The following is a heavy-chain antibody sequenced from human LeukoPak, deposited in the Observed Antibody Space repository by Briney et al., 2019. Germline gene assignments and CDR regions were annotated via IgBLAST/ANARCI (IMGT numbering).Heavy chain of an antibody. CDR2: ISSSSSYI. CDR3: ARAGVVPAAIVYYYYYMDV. CDR1: GFTFSSYS. J-gene: IGHJ6*03. D-gene: IGHD2-2*01. V-gene: IGHV3-21*01. Sequence: PGGSLRLSCAASGFTFSSYSMNWVRQAPGKGLEWVSSISSSSSYIYYADSVKGRFTISRDNAKNSLYLQMNSLRAEDTAVYYCARAGVVPAAIVYYYYYMDVWGKGTTVTVSS.